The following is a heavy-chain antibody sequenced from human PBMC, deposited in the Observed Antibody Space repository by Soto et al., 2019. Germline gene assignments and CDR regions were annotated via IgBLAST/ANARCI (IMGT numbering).Heavy chain of an antibody. Sequence: EVQLLESGGGLVQPGGSLRLSCAASGFTFSSYAMSWVRQAPGKGLEWVSAISGSGGSTYYADSVKGRFTITRDNSKTPLYLQMNSLRAEDTAVYYCAEDVYIVFYYFDYWGQGSLVTVSS. CDR3: AEDVYIVFYYFDY. D-gene: IGHD2-15*01. J-gene: IGHJ4*02. CDR2: ISGSGGST. CDR1: GFTFSSYA. V-gene: IGHV3-23*01.